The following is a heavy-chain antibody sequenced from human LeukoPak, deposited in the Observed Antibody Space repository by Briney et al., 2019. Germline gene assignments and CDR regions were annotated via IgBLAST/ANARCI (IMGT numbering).Heavy chain of an antibody. V-gene: IGHV3-23*01. J-gene: IGHJ6*02. CDR1: GFTFSSYS. CDR3: AKDGNDYKFYYGMDV. Sequence: GGSLRLSCAASGFTFSSYSMNWVRQAPGKGLEWVSAISGSGGSTYYADSVKGRFTISRDNSKNTLYLQMNSLRAEDTAVYYCAKDGNDYKFYYGMDVWGQGTTVTVSS. CDR2: ISGSGGST. D-gene: IGHD4-11*01.